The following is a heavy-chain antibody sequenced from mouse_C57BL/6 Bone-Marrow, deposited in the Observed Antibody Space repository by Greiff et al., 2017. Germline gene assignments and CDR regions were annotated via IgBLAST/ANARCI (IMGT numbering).Heavy chain of an antibody. D-gene: IGHD5-1-1*01. CDR3: ARDTMHHDY. CDR2: IHPNSGST. V-gene: IGHV1-64*01. CDR1: GYTFTRYW. Sequence: QVQLQQPGAELVKPGASVKLSCKASGYTFTRYWMHWVKQRPGQGLEWIGMIHPNSGSTNYNEKFKSKATLTVDKSSSTAYMQPSSLTSEDSAVYYCARDTMHHDYGGQGTTLTVSA. J-gene: IGHJ2*01.